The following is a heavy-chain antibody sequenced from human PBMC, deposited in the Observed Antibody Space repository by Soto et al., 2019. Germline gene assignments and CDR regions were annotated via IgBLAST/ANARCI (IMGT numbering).Heavy chain of an antibody. CDR3: ARGGVAVAGKKAPDAFDI. CDR2: IYYSGST. J-gene: IGHJ3*02. D-gene: IGHD6-19*01. Sequence: SETLSLTCTVSGGSISSYYWSWIRQPPGKGLEWIGYIYYSGSTNYNPSLKSRVTISVDTSKNQFSLKLSSVTAADTAVYDCARGGVAVAGKKAPDAFDIWGQGTMVTVSS. V-gene: IGHV4-59*01. CDR1: GGSISSYY.